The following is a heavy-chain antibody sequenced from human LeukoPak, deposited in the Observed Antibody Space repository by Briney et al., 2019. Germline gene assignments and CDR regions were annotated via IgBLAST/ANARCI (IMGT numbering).Heavy chain of an antibody. J-gene: IGHJ4*02. CDR3: ARVGPLNGDYPDY. V-gene: IGHV7-4-1*02. Sequence: GASVKVSCKASGYTFTGYYMRWVRQAPGQGLEWMGWINTNTGNPTYAQGFTGRFVFSLDTSVSTAYLQISSLKAEDTAVYYCARVGPLNGDYPDYWGQGTLVTVSS. CDR2: INTNTGNP. CDR1: GYTFTGYY. D-gene: IGHD4-17*01.